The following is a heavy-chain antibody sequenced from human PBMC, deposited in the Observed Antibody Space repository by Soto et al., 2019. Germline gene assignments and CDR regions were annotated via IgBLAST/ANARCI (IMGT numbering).Heavy chain of an antibody. D-gene: IGHD2-2*01. CDR1: GYTFSGYY. CDR2: INPNSGGT. Sequence: ASVKVYCKASGYTFSGYYIHWLRQDTGQGLELMGWINPNSGGTNYAQKFQGRVTMTRDTSISTAYMELSRLRSDDTAVYYCARVCSSTSCYGGGYYYGMDVWGQGTTVTVFS. J-gene: IGHJ6*02. V-gene: IGHV1-2*02. CDR3: ARVCSSTSCYGGGYYYGMDV.